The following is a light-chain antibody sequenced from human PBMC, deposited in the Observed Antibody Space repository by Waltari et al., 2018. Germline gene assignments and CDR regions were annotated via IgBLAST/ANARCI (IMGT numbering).Light chain of an antibody. V-gene: IGKV3-20*01. CDR1: QRVSSSH. J-gene: IGKJ2*01. CDR2: GAS. CDR3: LQYGTSPFT. Sequence: EIVLTQSPGTLSLSPGDRATLSCRASQRVSSSHLAWYQQKPGRAPRLLIYGASSRATGIPDRFSDSGSGTDFTLTISRREPEDFAVYYCLQYGTSPFTFGQGTKLEIK.